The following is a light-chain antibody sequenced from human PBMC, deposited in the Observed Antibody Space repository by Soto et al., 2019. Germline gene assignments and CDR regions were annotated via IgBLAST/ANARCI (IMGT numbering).Light chain of an antibody. CDR1: QSVIRSY. CDR2: GAS. V-gene: IGKV3-20*01. CDR3: HQYGSSPRT. J-gene: IGKJ4*01. Sequence: EIVLTQSPGTLSLSPGERVTLSCRASQSVIRSYLAWYQQKPGQAPRLIIYGASSRATGIPDRFSGSGSGTDFTLTISRLEPEDFAVYYCHQYGSSPRTFGGGTKV.